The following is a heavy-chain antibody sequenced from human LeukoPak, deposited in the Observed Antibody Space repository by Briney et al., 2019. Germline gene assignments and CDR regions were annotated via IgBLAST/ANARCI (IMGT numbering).Heavy chain of an antibody. D-gene: IGHD6-13*01. CDR3: ARGRGYSITDY. CDR2: MNPNSGNT. CDR1: GYTFTSYD. V-gene: IGHV1-8*01. J-gene: IGHJ4*02. Sequence: ASVKVSCKASGYTFTSYDINWVRQATGQGLEWMGWMNPNSGNTGYAQMFQGRVTMTRNTSKNTAYMELSSLRSEDTAVYYCARGRGYSITDYWGQGTLVTVSS.